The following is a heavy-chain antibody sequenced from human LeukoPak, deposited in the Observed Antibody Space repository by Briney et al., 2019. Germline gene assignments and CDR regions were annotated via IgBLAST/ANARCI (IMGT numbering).Heavy chain of an antibody. CDR1: GYTFTSYY. CDR2: FDPEDGET. D-gene: IGHD3-22*01. V-gene: IGHV1-24*01. Sequence: ASVKVSCKASGYTFTSYYMHWVRQAPGKGLEWMGGFDPEDGETIYAQKFQGRVTMTEDTSTDTAYMELSSLRSEDTAVYYCAPRARLYDSSGLDYWGQGTLVTVSS. J-gene: IGHJ4*02. CDR3: APRARLYDSSGLDY.